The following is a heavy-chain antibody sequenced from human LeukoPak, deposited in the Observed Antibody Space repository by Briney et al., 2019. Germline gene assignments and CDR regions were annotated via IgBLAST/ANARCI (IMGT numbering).Heavy chain of an antibody. CDR1: AFTFSSYA. CDR3: AKVPYRITYYYFDY. D-gene: IGHD3-10*01. Sequence: PGASLILSCAGSAFTFSSYAMSWVRHGPVKVLESVSAISGSGGSTYYADSVKGRFTISRDNSKNTLYLQMNSLRDEDTDVYYCAKVPYRITYYYFDYWGQGTLVTVSS. CDR2: ISGSGGST. J-gene: IGHJ4*02. V-gene: IGHV3-23*01.